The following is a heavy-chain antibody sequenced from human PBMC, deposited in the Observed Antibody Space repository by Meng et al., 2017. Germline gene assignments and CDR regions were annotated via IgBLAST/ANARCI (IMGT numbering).Heavy chain of an antibody. CDR3: ASPYSSKDV. V-gene: IGHV3-53*01. CDR2: IYSADST. J-gene: IGHJ6*02. CDR1: GFIVSSNY. D-gene: IGHD6-13*01. Sequence: GESLKISCAASGFIVSSNYMTWVRQAPGKGLEWVSVIYSADSTYYADSVKGRFTISRDNSKNTLYLQMNSLRAEDTAVYYCASPYSSKDVWGQGTTVTVSS.